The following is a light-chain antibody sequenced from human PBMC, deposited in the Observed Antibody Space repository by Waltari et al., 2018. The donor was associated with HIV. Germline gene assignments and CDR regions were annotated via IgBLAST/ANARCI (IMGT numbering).Light chain of an antibody. CDR1: NILTYS. CDR2: GTS. V-gene: IGLV3-21*02. J-gene: IGLJ3*02. CDR3: QVWDATGDHPGV. Sequence: SSVLTQPPSVSVAPGQTAMITCWGDNILTYSVHWYQQRPGQAPVLVISGTSDRPSGIPERFSGSISGNTATLTISRVEVGDEAGYFCQVWDATGDHPGVFGGGTKLTVL.